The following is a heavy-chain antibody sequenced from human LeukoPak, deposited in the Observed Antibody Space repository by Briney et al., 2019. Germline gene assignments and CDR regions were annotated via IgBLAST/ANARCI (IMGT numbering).Heavy chain of an antibody. V-gene: IGHV3-33*01. D-gene: IGHD1-26*01. Sequence: PGGSLRLSCAASGFTFSSYGMHWVRQAPGKGLEWVAVIWYDGSNKYYADSVKGRFTISRDSSKNTLYLQMNSLRAEDTAVYYCARGRGSHWVSFDYWGQGTLVTVSS. CDR1: GFTFSSYG. CDR2: IWYDGSNK. J-gene: IGHJ4*02. CDR3: ARGRGSHWVSFDY.